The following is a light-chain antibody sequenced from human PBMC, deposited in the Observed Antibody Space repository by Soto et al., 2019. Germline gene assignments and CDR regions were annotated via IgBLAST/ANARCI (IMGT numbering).Light chain of an antibody. Sequence: DIEMTQSPATLCVSPGEGVTLSCRASQGIGDTLAWYQHKPGQTPRLLIYDTSARATGVPARFSGSRSGTEFTLTISSLQSEDFAVYYSQRYNNWPLTFGEGTKVDIK. CDR1: QGIGDT. J-gene: IGKJ4*01. CDR2: DTS. CDR3: QRYNNWPLT. V-gene: IGKV3-15*01.